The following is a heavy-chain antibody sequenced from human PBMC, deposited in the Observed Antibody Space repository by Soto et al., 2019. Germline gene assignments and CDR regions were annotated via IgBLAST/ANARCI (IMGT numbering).Heavy chain of an antibody. V-gene: IGHV3-15*01. J-gene: IGHJ6*03. CDR2: IKSKTDGGTT. D-gene: IGHD3-3*01. Sequence: EVQLVASGGGLVKPGGSLRLSCAASGFTFSNAWMSWVRQAPGKGLEWVGRIKSKTDGGTTDYAAPVKGRFTISRDDSKNTLYLQMNSLKTEDTAVYYCTTVYYDFWSGENYYYMDVWGKGTTVTVSS. CDR3: TTVYYDFWSGENYYYMDV. CDR1: GFTFSNAW.